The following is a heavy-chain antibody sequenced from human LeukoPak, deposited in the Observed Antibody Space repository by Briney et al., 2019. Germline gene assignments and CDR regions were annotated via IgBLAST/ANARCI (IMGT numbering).Heavy chain of an antibody. CDR1: GFTFSSYS. V-gene: IGHV3-21*01. J-gene: IGHJ3*02. CDR3: ARDYRYQLLLHCAFDI. D-gene: IGHD2-2*01. CDR2: ISSSSYI. Sequence: GGSLRLSCAASGFTFSSYSMNWVRQAPGKGLEWVSSISSSSYIYYADSVKGRFTISRDNAKNSLYLQMNSLRAEDTAVYYCARDYRYQLLLHCAFDIWGQGTMVTVSS.